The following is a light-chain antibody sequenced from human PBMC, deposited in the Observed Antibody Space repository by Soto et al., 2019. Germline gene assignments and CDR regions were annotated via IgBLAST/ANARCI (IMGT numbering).Light chain of an antibody. CDR2: DTS. CDR1: QSISRY. CDR3: QQRNDWPPLA. Sequence: EIVLTQSPATLSLSPGERATLSCRASQSISRYLAWYQQKPGQAPRLLIHDTSNRATGIPARFSGAGSGTAFSLTISSLAPDDFAVYYCQQRNDWPPLAFVGGTTIEIK. J-gene: IGKJ4*01. V-gene: IGKV3-11*01.